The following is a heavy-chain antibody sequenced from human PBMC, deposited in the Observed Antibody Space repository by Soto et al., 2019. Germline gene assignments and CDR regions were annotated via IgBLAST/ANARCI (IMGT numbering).Heavy chain of an antibody. CDR2: ISSSGSTI. CDR3: ARSLWEFDY. CDR1: GFTFSSYE. V-gene: IGHV3-48*03. J-gene: IGHJ4*02. D-gene: IGHD1-26*01. Sequence: PGGSLRLSCAASGFTFSSYEMNWVRQAPGKGLEWVSYISSSGSTIYYADSVKGRFTISRDNAKNSLYLQMNSLRAEDTAVYYCARSLWEFDYWGQGTLVTVSS.